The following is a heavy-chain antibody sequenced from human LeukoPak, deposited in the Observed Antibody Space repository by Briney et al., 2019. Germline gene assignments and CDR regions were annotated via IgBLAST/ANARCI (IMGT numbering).Heavy chain of an antibody. D-gene: IGHD3-16*02. J-gene: IGHJ4*02. V-gene: IGHV1-46*01. CDR2: INPSGGST. Sequence: ASVKVSCKASGYTFTSYYMHWVRQAPGQGLEWMGIINPSGGSTSYAQKFQGRVTMTRDTSTSTVYMELSSLRSEDTAMYYCARGDYVWGSYRAYFDYWGQGTLVTVSS. CDR3: ARGDYVWGSYRAYFDY. CDR1: GYTFTSYY.